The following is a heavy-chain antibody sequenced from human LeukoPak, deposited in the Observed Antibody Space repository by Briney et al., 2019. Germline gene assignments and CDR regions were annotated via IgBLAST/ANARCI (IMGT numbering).Heavy chain of an antibody. J-gene: IGHJ4*02. CDR1: GFTFSNYV. CDR2: VSTNGGDT. Sequence: GGSLRLSCSASGFTFSNYVMHWVRQAPGKGLEYVSAVSTNGGDTYYADSVKGRLTISRDNSKNTLYLQMSSLGVEDTATYYCVKDGRQGIVAANYGSHWGQGTLVTVSS. V-gene: IGHV3-64D*09. CDR3: VKDGRQGIVAANYGSH. D-gene: IGHD1-26*01.